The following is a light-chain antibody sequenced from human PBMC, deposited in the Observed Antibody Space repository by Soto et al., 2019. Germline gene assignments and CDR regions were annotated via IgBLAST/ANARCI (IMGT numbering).Light chain of an antibody. CDR3: QQYGSSPPRT. V-gene: IGKV3-20*01. Sequence: SVLTQSPGTLSLSSWEKEKFYCRAIQSVSNDFLAWYQQKPGQAPRLLIYGASTRATDVPDRFSGSGSGADFTLSISRLEPEDFAVYYCQQYGSSPPRTFGQGTKVDI. CDR2: GAS. J-gene: IGKJ1*01. CDR1: QSVSNDF.